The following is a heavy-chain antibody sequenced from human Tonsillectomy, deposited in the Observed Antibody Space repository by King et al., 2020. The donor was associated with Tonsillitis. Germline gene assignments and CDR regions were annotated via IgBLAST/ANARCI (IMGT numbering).Heavy chain of an antibody. J-gene: IGHJ5*02. CDR3: TRSQAGSNWFDP. V-gene: IGHV2-70*04. CDR2: IDWDDEK. CDR1: CFSLSTDEMR. Sequence: VTLKESGPALVKPTQTLTLTCTFSCFSLSTDEMRVSWVRQPPGKSLEWLARIDWDDEKLYSTSLKNRLTISRDTSKNQVVLRMTNMDPGDTATYYCTRSQAGSNWFDPWGRGTLVTVSS.